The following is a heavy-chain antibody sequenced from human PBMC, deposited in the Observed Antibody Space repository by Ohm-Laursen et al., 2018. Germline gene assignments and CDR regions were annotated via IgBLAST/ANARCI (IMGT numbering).Heavy chain of an antibody. J-gene: IGHJ4*02. CDR1: GFTFSSYS. CDR2: ISSSSSYI. V-gene: IGHV3-21*01. CDR3: ARVLDLALYDSSGSD. D-gene: IGHD3-22*01. Sequence: GSLRLSCAASGFTFSSYSMNWVRQAPGKGLEWVSSISSSSSYIYYADSVKGRFTISRDNAKNSLYLQMNSLRAEDTAVYYCARVLDLALYDSSGSDWGQGTLVTVSS.